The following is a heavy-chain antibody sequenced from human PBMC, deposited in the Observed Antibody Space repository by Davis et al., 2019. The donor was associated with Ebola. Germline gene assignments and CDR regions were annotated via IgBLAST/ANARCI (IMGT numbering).Heavy chain of an antibody. V-gene: IGHV3-23*01. CDR3: AKDGSSSGWYYGYYYYYGMDV. CDR1: RFTFSSYA. CDR2: ISGSGGST. Sequence: GESLKISCAASRFTFSSYAMSWVRQAPGKGLEWVSAISGSGGSTYYADSVKGRFTISRDNSKNTLYLQMNSLRAEDTAVYYCAKDGSSSGWYYGYYYYYGMDVWGQGTTVTVSS. J-gene: IGHJ6*02. D-gene: IGHD6-19*01.